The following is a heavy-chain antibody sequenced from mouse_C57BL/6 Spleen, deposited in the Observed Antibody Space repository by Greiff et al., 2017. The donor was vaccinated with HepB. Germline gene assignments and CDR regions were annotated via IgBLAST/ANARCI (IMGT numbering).Heavy chain of an antibody. D-gene: IGHD1-1*01. CDR2: IYPGSGST. CDR3: ALYYGSSIYAMDY. J-gene: IGHJ4*01. CDR1: GYTFTSYW. V-gene: IGHV1-55*01. Sequence: VQLQQPGAELVKPGASVKMSCKASGYTFTSYWITWVKQRPGQGLEWIGDIYPGSGSTNYNEKFKSKATLTVDTSSSTAYMQLSSLTSEDSAVYYCALYYGSSIYAMDYWGQGTSVTVSS.